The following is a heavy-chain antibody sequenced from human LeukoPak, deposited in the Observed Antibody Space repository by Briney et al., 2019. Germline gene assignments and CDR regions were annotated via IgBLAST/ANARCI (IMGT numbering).Heavy chain of an antibody. V-gene: IGHV4-34*01. Sequence: PSETLSLNCAVYGGSFSGYYWSWIRQPPGKGLEWIGEINHSGSTNYNPSLKSRVTISVDTSKNQFSLKLSSVTVADTAVYYCARGRAVVRDFDYWGQGTLVTVSS. D-gene: IGHD4-23*01. CDR3: ARGRAVVRDFDY. J-gene: IGHJ4*02. CDR2: INHSGST. CDR1: GGSFSGYY.